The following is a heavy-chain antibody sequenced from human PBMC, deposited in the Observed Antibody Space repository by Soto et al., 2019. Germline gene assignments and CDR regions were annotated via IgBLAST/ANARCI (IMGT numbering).Heavy chain of an antibody. Sequence: GGSLRLSCAASGFTFSSYSMNWVRQAPGKGLEWVSGISRSSSNIYYADSVKGRFTISRDNAKNSLYLQMNSLRAEDTALYYCAKARSLYSGFDIWGQGTMVTVSS. CDR2: ISRSSSNI. CDR1: GFTFSSYS. J-gene: IGHJ3*02. D-gene: IGHD5-12*01. CDR3: AKARSLYSGFDI. V-gene: IGHV3-21*04.